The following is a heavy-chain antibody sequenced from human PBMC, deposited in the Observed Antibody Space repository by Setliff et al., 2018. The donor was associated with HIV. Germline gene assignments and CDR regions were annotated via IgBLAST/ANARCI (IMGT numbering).Heavy chain of an antibody. V-gene: IGHV3-30*02. D-gene: IGHD5-18*01. CDR1: GFSFSSYG. CDR2: IRYDGSNK. CDR3: AKVWTDTAMVDAFDI. Sequence: PGGSLRLSCAANGFSFSSYGMHWVRQAPGKGLEWVAFIRYDGSNKYCADSVKGRFTISRDNSKNTLYLQMNSLRAEDTAVYYCAKVWTDTAMVDAFDIWGQGTMVTVSS. J-gene: IGHJ3*02.